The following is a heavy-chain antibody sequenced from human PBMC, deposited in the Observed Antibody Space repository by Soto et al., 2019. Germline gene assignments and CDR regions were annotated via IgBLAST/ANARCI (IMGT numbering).Heavy chain of an antibody. CDR2: IYYSGST. D-gene: IGHD5-18*01. V-gene: IGHV4-61*01. CDR3: AIPLYSYGPMDV. Sequence: QVQLQESGPGLVKPSETLSLTCTVSGGSVSSGSYYWSWIRQPPGKGLEWIGYIYYSGSTNYNPSLKSRVTISVDPSKNQFSLKLSSVTAADTAVYYCAIPLYSYGPMDVWGQGTTVTVSS. CDR1: GGSVSSGSYY. J-gene: IGHJ6*02.